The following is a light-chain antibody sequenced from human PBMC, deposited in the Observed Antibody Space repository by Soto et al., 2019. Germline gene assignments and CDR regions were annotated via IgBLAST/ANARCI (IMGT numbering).Light chain of an antibody. V-gene: IGKV1-9*01. CDR1: QGIASS. CDR3: QQFNSYPLP. CDR2: GAS. J-gene: IGKJ4*01. Sequence: DIHLTQSPSFLSASVGDRVTITCRASQGIASSLAWYQQKAGKAPKLLIYGASTLETGVPSRFSGSGPGTEFTLTISSLQPEDFGIYYCQQFNSYPLPFGGGTKVEIK.